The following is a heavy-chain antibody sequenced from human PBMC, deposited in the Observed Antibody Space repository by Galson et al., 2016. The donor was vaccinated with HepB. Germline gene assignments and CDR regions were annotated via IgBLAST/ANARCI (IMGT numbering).Heavy chain of an antibody. V-gene: IGHV3-30*18. CDR3: AKNSLRVIVGAADY. Sequence: SLRLSCAASGFTFSYYYMNWIRQAPGKGLEWVSVISYDGSHKYYADSVKGRFTISRDISKNTLYLQMNSLRAEDTAVYYCAKNSLRVIVGAADYWGQGTLVTVSS. D-gene: IGHD1-26*01. J-gene: IGHJ4*02. CDR1: GFTFSYYY. CDR2: ISYDGSHK.